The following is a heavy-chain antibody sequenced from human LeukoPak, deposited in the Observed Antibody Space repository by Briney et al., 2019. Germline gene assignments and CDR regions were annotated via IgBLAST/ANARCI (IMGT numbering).Heavy chain of an antibody. V-gene: IGHV1-8*01. CDR3: ATDSYGPGY. Sequence: ASVRVSCNAVRYTFTSYDINTLRQATGLRLEWMGWMNPNSGNTGYAQKFQGRVTMTRNTSISTAYMELSSLRSEDTAVYYCATDSYGPGYWGQGTLVTVSS. CDR2: MNPNSGNT. J-gene: IGHJ4*02. D-gene: IGHD5-18*01. CDR1: RYTFTSYD.